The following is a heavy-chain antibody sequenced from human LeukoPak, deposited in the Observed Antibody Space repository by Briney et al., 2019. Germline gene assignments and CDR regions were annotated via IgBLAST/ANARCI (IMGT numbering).Heavy chain of an antibody. D-gene: IGHD3-22*01. Sequence: PSETLSLTCAVYGGSLSHYYWSWIRQPPGKGLEWIGEINHSGSTNYNPSLKSRVTMSVDTSKNQFSLKLSSVTAADTAVYYCARVIRTYYYDSSSYYNWFDPWGQGTLVTVSS. CDR2: INHSGST. CDR1: GGSLSHYY. CDR3: ARVIRTYYYDSSSYYNWFDP. J-gene: IGHJ5*02. V-gene: IGHV4-34*01.